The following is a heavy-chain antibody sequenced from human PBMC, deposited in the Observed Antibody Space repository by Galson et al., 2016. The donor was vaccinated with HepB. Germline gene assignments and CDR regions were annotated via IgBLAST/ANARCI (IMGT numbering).Heavy chain of an antibody. D-gene: IGHD6-19*01. CDR3: ARDDSGGWYGFHYGMDV. V-gene: IGHV4-59*01. Sequence: SETLSLTCSVSGASISGYYLSWIRQPPGKGLEWIGYIYYSGRTNYNPSLKSRVTISVDTSKNQFSLKLSSVTAADTAVYYCARDDSGGWYGFHYGMDVWGLGTTVTVSS. CDR1: GASISGYY. J-gene: IGHJ6*02. CDR2: IYYSGRT.